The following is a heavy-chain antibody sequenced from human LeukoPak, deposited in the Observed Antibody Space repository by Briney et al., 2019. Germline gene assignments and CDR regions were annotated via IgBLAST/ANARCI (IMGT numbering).Heavy chain of an antibody. V-gene: IGHV3-30-3*01. Sequence: GRSLRLSCAASGFTFSSYAMHWVHQAPGKGLEWVAVISYDGSNKYYADSVKGRFTISRDNSKNTLYLQMNSLRAEDTAVYYCARDGTDCSGGSCSRLYYYYGMDVWGQGTTVTVSS. J-gene: IGHJ6*02. D-gene: IGHD2-15*01. CDR1: GFTFSSYA. CDR2: ISYDGSNK. CDR3: ARDGTDCSGGSCSRLYYYYGMDV.